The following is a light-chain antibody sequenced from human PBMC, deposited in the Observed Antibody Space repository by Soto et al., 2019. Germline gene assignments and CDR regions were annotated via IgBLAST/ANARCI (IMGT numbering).Light chain of an antibody. CDR2: TNN. CDR1: TSNIESHP. V-gene: IGLV1-44*01. J-gene: IGLJ1*01. Sequence: QSVLTQPPSASGTPGQRLTISCSGSTSNIESHPVNWFQQVPGAAPKLLIKTNNQRPSGVPDRFSGSKSGASAPLAISGLQSEDEGTYYCATWDDSRDGVFGSGTKVTVL. CDR3: ATWDDSRDGV.